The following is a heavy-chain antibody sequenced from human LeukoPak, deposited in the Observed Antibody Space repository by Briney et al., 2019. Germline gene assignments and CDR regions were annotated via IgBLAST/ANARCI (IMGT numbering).Heavy chain of an antibody. CDR3: AKERYYHDSSAQADRPDAFDI. CDR1: GFTFDDYA. CDR2: ISWNSGSI. V-gene: IGHV3-9*01. J-gene: IGHJ3*02. Sequence: PGGSLRLSCAASGFTFDDYAMHWVRQAPGKGLEWVSGISWNSGSIGYADSVKGRFTISRDNAKNSLYVQMNSLRSEDTALYYCAKERYYHDSSAQADRPDAFDIWGQGTMVTVSS. D-gene: IGHD3-22*01.